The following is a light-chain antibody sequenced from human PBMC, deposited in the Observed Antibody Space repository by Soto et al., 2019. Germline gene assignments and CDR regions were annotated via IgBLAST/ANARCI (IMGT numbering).Light chain of an antibody. CDR3: QQYGSSPPT. CDR1: QSVSSNY. Sequence: EIVLTQSPGTLSLSPGERATLSCRASQSVSSNYLAWYQQKPGQAPRLLIYGASSRATGTPNRFSGSGSGTDFTLTITSLEPEDFAVYYCQQYGSSPPTFGQGTKVAIK. V-gene: IGKV3-20*01. CDR2: GAS. J-gene: IGKJ1*01.